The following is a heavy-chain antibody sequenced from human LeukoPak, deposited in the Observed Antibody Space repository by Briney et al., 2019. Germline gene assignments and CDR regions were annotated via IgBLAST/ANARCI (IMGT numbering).Heavy chain of an antibody. Sequence: GRSLRLSCAASGFTFTYYAMHWVRQAPGKGLEWVSVVSNDGSNQDYTDSVKGRFIISRDDSKSTVYLQMNSLRVDDTAMYYCARVRGLVGYCSSTSCYYAFDYWGQGTLVTVSS. V-gene: IGHV3-30-3*01. D-gene: IGHD2-2*01. CDR2: VSNDGSNQ. CDR3: ARVRGLVGYCSSTSCYYAFDY. J-gene: IGHJ4*02. CDR1: GFTFTYYA.